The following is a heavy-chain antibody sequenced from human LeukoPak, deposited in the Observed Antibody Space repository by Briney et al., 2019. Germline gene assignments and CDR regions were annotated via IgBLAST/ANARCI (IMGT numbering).Heavy chain of an antibody. CDR1: GFTFSSYG. J-gene: IGHJ4*02. CDR2: IRYDGSNK. V-gene: IGHV3-30*02. D-gene: IGHD3-3*01. Sequence: PGRSLRLSCAASGFTFSSYGMHWVRQAPGKGLEWVAFIRYDGSNKYYADSVKGRFTISRHNSKNTLYLQMNSLRAEDTAVYYCAKQATYYDFWSGYSAFDYWGQGTLVTVSS. CDR3: AKQATYYDFWSGYSAFDY.